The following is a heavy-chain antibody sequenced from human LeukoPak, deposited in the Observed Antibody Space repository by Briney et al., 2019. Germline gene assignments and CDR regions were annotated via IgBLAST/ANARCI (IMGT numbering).Heavy chain of an antibody. Sequence: GRSLRLSCAASGFTFSSYAMHWVRQAPGKGLEWVAVISYDGSNKYYADSVKGRFTISRDNSKNTLYLQMNSLRAEDTAVYYCARGVTMIVVVTDFNVWGQGTLVTVSS. V-gene: IGHV3-30*04. CDR3: ARGVTMIVVVTDFNV. D-gene: IGHD3-22*01. CDR2: ISYDGSNK. CDR1: GFTFSSYA. J-gene: IGHJ4*02.